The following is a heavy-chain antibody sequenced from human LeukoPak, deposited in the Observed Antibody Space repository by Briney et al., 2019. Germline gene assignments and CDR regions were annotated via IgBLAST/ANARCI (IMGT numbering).Heavy chain of an antibody. CDR2: ISGDGGTT. CDR1: GFTFDDYA. CDR3: SKGSFGGYGMDV. D-gene: IGHD4-23*01. V-gene: IGHV3-43*02. J-gene: IGHJ6*02. Sequence: PGGSLRLSCAASGFTFDDYAMHWVRQAPGKGLEWVSLISGDGGTTSYADSVRGRFTVSRANSKNSLYLQMNSLRTDDTALYYCSKGSFGGYGMDVWGRGTTVTVSS.